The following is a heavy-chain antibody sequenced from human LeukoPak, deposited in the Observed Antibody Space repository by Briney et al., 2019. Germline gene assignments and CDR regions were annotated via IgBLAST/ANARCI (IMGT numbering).Heavy chain of an antibody. Sequence: ASVKVSCKASGGTFSSYAISWVRQAPGQGLEWMGGIIPIFGTANYAQKFQGRVTITADESTSTAYTELSSLRSEDTAVYYCARDPMAVGWYRGWFDPWGQGTLVTVSS. D-gene: IGHD6-19*01. V-gene: IGHV1-69*13. CDR1: GGTFSSYA. CDR3: ARDPMAVGWYRGWFDP. J-gene: IGHJ5*02. CDR2: IIPIFGTA.